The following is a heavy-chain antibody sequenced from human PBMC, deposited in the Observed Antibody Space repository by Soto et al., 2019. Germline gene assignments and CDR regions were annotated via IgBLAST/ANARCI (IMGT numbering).Heavy chain of an antibody. D-gene: IGHD6-6*01. CDR1: GFTFSSYA. J-gene: IGHJ5*02. Sequence: EVQLLESGGGLLQPGGSLRLSCAASGFTFSSYAMSWVRQAPGKGLEWVSAISGSGGSTYYADSVKGRFTISRDNSKNTLYLQMNSLRAEDTAVYYCAKDLGIAALVGVENWFDPWGQGTLVTVSS. V-gene: IGHV3-23*01. CDR2: ISGSGGST. CDR3: AKDLGIAALVGVENWFDP.